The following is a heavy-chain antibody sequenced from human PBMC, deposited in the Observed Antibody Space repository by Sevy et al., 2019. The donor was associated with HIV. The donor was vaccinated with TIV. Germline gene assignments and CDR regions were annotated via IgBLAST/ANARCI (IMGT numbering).Heavy chain of an antibody. Sequence: GASVKVSCKVSGYTLTELSMHWVRQAPGKGLEWMGGFDPEDGETIYAQKFQGRVTMTEDTSTDTAYMELSSLRSEDTAVYYCATDLEERAGYSSGWYGGGWGQGTLVTVSS. CDR2: FDPEDGET. CDR1: GYTLTELS. V-gene: IGHV1-24*01. J-gene: IGHJ4*02. CDR3: ATDLEERAGYSSGWYGGG. D-gene: IGHD6-19*01.